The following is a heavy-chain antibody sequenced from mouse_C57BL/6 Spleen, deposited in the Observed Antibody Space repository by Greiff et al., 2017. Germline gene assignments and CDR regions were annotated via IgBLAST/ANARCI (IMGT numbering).Heavy chain of an antibody. CDR1: GYAFSSSW. J-gene: IGHJ3*01. CDR2: IYPGDGDT. D-gene: IGHD2-4*01. CDR3: ARGGGLRLAGFAY. V-gene: IGHV1-82*01. Sequence: VQLQQSGPELVKPGASVKISCKASGYAFSSSWMNWVKQRPGKGLEWIGRIYPGDGDTNYNGKFKGKATLTADKSSSTAYMQLSSLTSEDSAVYFCARGGGLRLAGFAYWGQGTLVTVSA.